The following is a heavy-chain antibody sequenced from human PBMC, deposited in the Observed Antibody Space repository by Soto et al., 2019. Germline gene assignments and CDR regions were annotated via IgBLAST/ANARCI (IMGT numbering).Heavy chain of an antibody. CDR1: CGSITSYY. J-gene: IGHJ4*02. CDR3: ARDQNGSPYFDY. V-gene: IGHV4-59*01. D-gene: IGHD1-26*01. CDR2: VFHSGIT. Sequence: SETLSLTCTISCGSITSYYWSWIRQPPGKGLEWIGYVFHSGITGYNPSLRSRVTISVDASKNLFSLKLISVTAADTAVYYCARDQNGSPYFDYWGQGTLVTVSS.